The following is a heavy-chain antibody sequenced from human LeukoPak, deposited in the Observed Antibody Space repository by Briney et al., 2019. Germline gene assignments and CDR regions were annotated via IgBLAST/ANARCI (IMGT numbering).Heavy chain of an antibody. V-gene: IGHV1-69*05. Sequence: VASVKVSCKASGGTFSSYAISWVRQAPGQGLEWMGGIIPIFGTANYAQKFQGRVTITTDESTSTAYMELSSLRSEDTAVYYCAREFAGTTGWFDPWGQEPWSPSPQ. CDR3: AREFAGTTGWFDP. D-gene: IGHD1-7*01. J-gene: IGHJ5*02. CDR1: GGTFSSYA. CDR2: IIPIFGTA.